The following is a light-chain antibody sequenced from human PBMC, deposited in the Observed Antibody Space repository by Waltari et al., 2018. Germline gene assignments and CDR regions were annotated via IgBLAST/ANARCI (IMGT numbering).Light chain of an antibody. V-gene: IGLV2-18*02. Sequence: QSALTQPPSVSGSPGQSVTISCTEPSSYIGSSNRFSCYQQPPGTAPKPTIYEVSYRPSGVPDRFSGAKSGNTASLTISGLQAEDEADYYCSTYTSSTVVFGGGTKLTVL. CDR2: EVS. CDR1: SSYIGSSNR. J-gene: IGLJ2*01. CDR3: STYTSSTVV.